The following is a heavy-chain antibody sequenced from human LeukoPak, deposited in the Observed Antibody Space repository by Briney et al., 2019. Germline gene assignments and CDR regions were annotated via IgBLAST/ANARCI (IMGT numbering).Heavy chain of an antibody. Sequence: SETLSLTCAVYGGSFSGYYWSWIRQPPGKGLEWIGEINHSGSTNYNPSLKSRVTMSVDTSKNQFFLKLSSVTAADTAVYYCARGPYCSGGSCYRDFDYWGQGTLVTVSS. D-gene: IGHD2-15*01. V-gene: IGHV4-34*01. CDR2: INHSGST. CDR1: GGSFSGYY. CDR3: ARGPYCSGGSCYRDFDY. J-gene: IGHJ4*02.